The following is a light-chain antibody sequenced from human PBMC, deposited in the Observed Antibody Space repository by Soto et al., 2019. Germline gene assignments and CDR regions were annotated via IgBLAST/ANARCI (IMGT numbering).Light chain of an antibody. CDR3: QVYGMSPKT. CDR1: QSVSSNY. V-gene: IGKV3-20*01. Sequence: EIVLTQSPGTLSLSPGERATFSCRASQSVSSNYLAWYQQKPGQAPRLLLFDASTRATGIPDRFSGSGSGTDFTLTISRLEPEDFAVYYCQVYGMSPKTFGQGTKVAIK. J-gene: IGKJ1*01. CDR2: DAS.